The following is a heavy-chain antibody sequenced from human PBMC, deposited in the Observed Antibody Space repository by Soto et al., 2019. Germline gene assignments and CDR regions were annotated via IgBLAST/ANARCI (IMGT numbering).Heavy chain of an antibody. J-gene: IGHJ2*01. V-gene: IGHV3-30*18. CDR2: ISYDGSNK. CDR3: AKDSTVVVTAIGSWYFDL. D-gene: IGHD2-21*02. Sequence: QVQLVESGGGVVQPGRSLRLSCAASGFTFSSYGMHWVRQAPGKGLEWVAVISYDGSNKYYADSVKGRFTISRDNSKNTLHLQMSSLRAEDTAVYYCAKDSTVVVTAIGSWYFDLWGRGTLVTVSS. CDR1: GFTFSSYG.